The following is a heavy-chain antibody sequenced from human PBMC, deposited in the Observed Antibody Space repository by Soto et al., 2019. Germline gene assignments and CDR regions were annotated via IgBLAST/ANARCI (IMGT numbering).Heavy chain of an antibody. J-gene: IGHJ4*02. D-gene: IGHD1-1*01. CDR3: ARGRYGDY. CDR1: GYAFTTYG. Sequence: QVHLVQSGAEVKKPGASVKVSCKGSGYAFTTYGITWVRQAPGQGLEWMGWISAHNGNTNYAQKLQGRVTVTRDTSTRTAYMELRSLRYDDTAVYYCARGRYGDYWGQGALVTVSS. CDR2: ISAHNGNT. V-gene: IGHV1-18*01.